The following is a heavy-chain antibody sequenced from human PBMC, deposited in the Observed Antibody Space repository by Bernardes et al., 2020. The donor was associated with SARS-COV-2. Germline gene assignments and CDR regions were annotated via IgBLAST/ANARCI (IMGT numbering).Heavy chain of an antibody. D-gene: IGHD2-2*01. V-gene: IGHV1-69*06. CDR3: ARGKYQLRGSWYYNGLDV. CDR2: IIPLFGRT. CDR1: GGIFSNNV. J-gene: IGHJ6*02. Sequence: SVKVSCKTSGGIFSNNVFVWVRQAPGQGLEWMGGIIPLFGRTIYAQKFQGRVAISADTSTNIAYMELSSLRSDDTALYYCARGKYQLRGSWYYNGLDVWGLGTTVTVSS.